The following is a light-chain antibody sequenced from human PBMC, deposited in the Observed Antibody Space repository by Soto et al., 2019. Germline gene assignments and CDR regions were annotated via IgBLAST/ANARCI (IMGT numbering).Light chain of an antibody. CDR3: CSYSGSSTIVV. Sequence: QSALTQPASVSGSPGQSITISCTGTSSDVGGYNYVSWYQQHPGKAPRLMIVDVDNRPSGVSTRFSGSKSGNTASLTISGRQAEDEADYYCCSYSGSSTIVVFGGGTKLTVL. J-gene: IGLJ2*01. V-gene: IGLV2-14*03. CDR1: SSDVGGYNY. CDR2: DVD.